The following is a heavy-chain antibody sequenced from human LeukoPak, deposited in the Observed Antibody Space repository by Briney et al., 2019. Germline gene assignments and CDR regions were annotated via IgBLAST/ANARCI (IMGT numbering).Heavy chain of an antibody. V-gene: IGHV3-53*01. J-gene: IGHJ5*02. CDR3: ARDPTLQLWTDA. D-gene: IGHD5-18*01. Sequence: GGSLRLSCAASGFTFSSYGMHWVRQAPGKGLEWVSVIYSGGSTYYADSVKGRFTISRDNSKNTLYLQMNSLRAEDTAVYYCARDPTLQLWTDAWGQGTLVTVSS. CDR1: GFTFSSYG. CDR2: IYSGGST.